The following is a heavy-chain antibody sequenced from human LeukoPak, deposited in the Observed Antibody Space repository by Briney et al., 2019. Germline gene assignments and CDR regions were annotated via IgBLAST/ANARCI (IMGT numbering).Heavy chain of an antibody. D-gene: IGHD3-9*01. J-gene: IGHJ4*02. CDR1: GFTFSSYA. Sequence: GGSLRLSCAASGFTFSSYAMSWVRQAPGKGLEWVSAFSVSGGSTYYADSVKGRFTISRANSKNTLYLQMNSLRAEDTAVYYCAKEPYYDTYYFDYWGQGTLVTVSS. CDR2: FSVSGGST. V-gene: IGHV3-23*01. CDR3: AKEPYYDTYYFDY.